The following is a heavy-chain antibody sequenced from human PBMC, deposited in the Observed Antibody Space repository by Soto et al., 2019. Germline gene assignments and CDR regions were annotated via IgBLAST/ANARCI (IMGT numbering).Heavy chain of an antibody. Sequence: GGSLRLSCVASGFSISSNVMYWVRQAPGKGLEWVAGIDDRRDTTHYADSVKGRFTISRDTSKNTLYLQLNTLRADDTAVYYCAKDKPGTTSFDYWGQGTLVTVSS. CDR2: IDDRRDTT. J-gene: IGHJ4*02. CDR1: GFSISSNV. V-gene: IGHV3-23*01. CDR3: AKDKPGTTSFDY. D-gene: IGHD1-1*01.